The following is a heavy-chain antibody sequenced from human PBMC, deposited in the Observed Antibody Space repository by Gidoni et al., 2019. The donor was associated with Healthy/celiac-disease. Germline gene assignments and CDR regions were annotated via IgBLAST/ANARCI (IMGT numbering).Heavy chain of an antibody. CDR3: ARLNYDLLAGYYTGRFDY. D-gene: IGHD3-9*01. Sequence: QLHLQESGTGLVKPSETESLTCTLSGGSLYSSSSHWGWSRQPPGKGLEWIGSIFYSESTDYNPSLKSRVTISVDTSKSQFSLKLSSVTAAGTAVYYCARLNYDLLAGYYTGRFDYWGQGTLVTVSS. CDR1: GGSLYSSSSH. J-gene: IGHJ4*02. V-gene: IGHV4-39*01. CDR2: IFYSEST.